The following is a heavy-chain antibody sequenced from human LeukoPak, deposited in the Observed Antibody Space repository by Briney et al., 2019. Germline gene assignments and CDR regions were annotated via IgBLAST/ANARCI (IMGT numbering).Heavy chain of an antibody. CDR2: IYWDDDK. CDR3: AREYYYDSSGYYAPDY. J-gene: IGHJ4*02. Sequence: SGPTLVNPTQTLTLTCTFSGFSFSTNGMGVGWIRQPPGKALEWLALIYWDDDKRYSPSLKSRLTITKDTSKNQVVLTMTNMDPVDTATYYCAREYYYDSSGYYAPDYWGQGTLVTVSS. V-gene: IGHV2-5*02. CDR1: GFSFSTNGMG. D-gene: IGHD3-22*01.